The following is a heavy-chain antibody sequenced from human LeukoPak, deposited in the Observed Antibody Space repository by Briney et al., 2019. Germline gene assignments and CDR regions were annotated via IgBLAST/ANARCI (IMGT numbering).Heavy chain of an antibody. CDR3: ARIDYGAIDY. Sequence: GGSLRLSCAASGFTSSSYEMNWVRKAPGRGLEWVSYISSSGSTIYYADSVKGRFTISRDNAKNSLYLQINSLRAEDTAVYYCARIDYGAIDYWGQGTLVTVSS. V-gene: IGHV3-48*03. CDR1: GFTSSSYE. CDR2: ISSSGSTI. D-gene: IGHD4-17*01. J-gene: IGHJ4*02.